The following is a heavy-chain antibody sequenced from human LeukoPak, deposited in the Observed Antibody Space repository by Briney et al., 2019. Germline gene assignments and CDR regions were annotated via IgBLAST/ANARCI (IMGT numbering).Heavy chain of an antibody. Sequence: GGPLRLSCAASELMFSSYAMSWVRQAPGKGLEWVSGISDDSGSTYYADSVRGRFTISRDNSKNTLYLQMNSLRVEDTAIYYCAKDQYSSGWYFDYWGQGTLVTVSS. J-gene: IGHJ4*02. CDR1: ELMFSSYA. CDR3: AKDQYSSGWYFDY. CDR2: ISDDSGST. D-gene: IGHD6-19*01. V-gene: IGHV3-23*01.